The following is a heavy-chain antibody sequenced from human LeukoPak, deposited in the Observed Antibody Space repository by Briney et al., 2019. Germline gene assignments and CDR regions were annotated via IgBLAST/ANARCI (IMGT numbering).Heavy chain of an antibody. V-gene: IGHV3-23*01. J-gene: IGHJ4*02. D-gene: IGHD1-26*01. CDR2: INLSGSSI. CDR3: AKDVWRYSGSYYDFDY. CDR1: GFTFSNCA. Sequence: GGSLRLSCAASGFTFSNCAMSWVRQAPGKGLEWVSGINLSGSSIYYADSVKGRFTISRDNSKNTLYLQMNSLRAEDTAVYYCAKDVWRYSGSYYDFDYWGQGTLVTVSS.